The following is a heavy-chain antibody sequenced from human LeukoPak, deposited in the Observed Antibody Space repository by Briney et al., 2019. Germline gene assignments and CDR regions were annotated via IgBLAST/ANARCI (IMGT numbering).Heavy chain of an antibody. CDR1: GYTFTTYD. Sequence: ASVKVSCKASGYTFTTYDINWARQATGQGLEWMGWMNPNSGNTGYAQKFQGRVTMTRNTSMSTAYMGLSSLRSEDTAVYYCARANYYGSGKKDLDYWGQGTLVTVSS. CDR3: ARANYYGSGKKDLDY. J-gene: IGHJ4*02. D-gene: IGHD3-10*01. V-gene: IGHV1-8*01. CDR2: MNPNSGNT.